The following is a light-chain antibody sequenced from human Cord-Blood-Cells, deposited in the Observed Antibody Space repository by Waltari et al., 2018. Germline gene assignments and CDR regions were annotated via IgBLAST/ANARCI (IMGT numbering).Light chain of an antibody. CDR3: QQYGSSPQT. J-gene: IGKJ2*01. CDR1: QSVSSSY. CDR2: GAS. Sequence: EIVLTQSPGTLPLSPGARATLSCRASQSVSSSYLAWYQQKPGQAPRLLIYGASSRATGIPDRFSGSGSGTDFTLTISRLEPEEFAVYYCQQYGSSPQTLGQGTKLEIK. V-gene: IGKV3-20*01.